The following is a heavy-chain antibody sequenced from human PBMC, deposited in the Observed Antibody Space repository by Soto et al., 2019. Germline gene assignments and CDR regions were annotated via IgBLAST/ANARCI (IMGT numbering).Heavy chain of an antibody. CDR3: ARQGGWLQALDY. D-gene: IGHD5-12*01. CDR1: GDSISSYY. CDR2: IYYSGST. V-gene: IGHV4-59*08. J-gene: IGHJ4*02. Sequence: QVQLQESGPGLVKPSETLSLTCTVSGDSISSYYWSWLRQPPGKGLEWIGYIYYSGSTKYNPSLKSRVTMSVDPSKNQFSLKLSSMTAADTAVYYCARQGGWLQALDYWGQGTLVTVSS.